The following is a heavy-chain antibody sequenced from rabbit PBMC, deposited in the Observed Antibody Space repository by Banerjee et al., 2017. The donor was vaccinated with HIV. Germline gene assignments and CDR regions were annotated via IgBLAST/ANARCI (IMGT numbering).Heavy chain of an antibody. D-gene: IGHD7-1*01. V-gene: IGHV1S45*01. Sequence: QQQLVESGGGLVQPEGSLTLTCTASGLSFSSYWMSWVRQAPGKGLEWIGYIAPDYGTTDYASWAKGRFAISKTSSTTVTLQMTSLAAADTATYFCYSSASLFNLWGPGTLVTVS. CDR1: GLSFSSYW. CDR2: IAPDYGTT. J-gene: IGHJ4*01. CDR3: YSSASLFNL.